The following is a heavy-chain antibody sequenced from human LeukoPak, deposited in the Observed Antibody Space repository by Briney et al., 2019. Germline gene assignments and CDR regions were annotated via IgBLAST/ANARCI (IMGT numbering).Heavy chain of an antibody. D-gene: IGHD6-13*01. CDR2: ISSSSSYI. Sequence: GGSLRLSCAASGFTFSGYSMNWVRQAPGKGLEWVSSISSSSSYIYYADSVKGRFTISRDNAKNSLYLQMNSLRAEDTAVYYCARDSAGDAFDIWGRGTMVTVSS. CDR3: ARDSAGDAFDI. CDR1: GFTFSGYS. V-gene: IGHV3-21*01. J-gene: IGHJ3*02.